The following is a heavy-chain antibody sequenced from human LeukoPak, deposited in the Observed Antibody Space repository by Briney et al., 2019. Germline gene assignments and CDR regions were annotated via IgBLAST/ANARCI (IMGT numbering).Heavy chain of an antibody. D-gene: IGHD3-22*01. J-gene: IGHJ4*02. CDR2: ITGSGGST. CDR1: GFTFSTYG. CDR3: ANQVTDNYDSSGYYGYFDS. V-gene: IGHV3-23*01. Sequence: GGTLRLSCAASGFTFSTYGMSWVRQAPGKGLEWVSAITGSGGSTFYADSVKGRFSISRDNSKNTLYLRMNSLRAEDTALYYCANQVTDNYDSSGYYGYFDSWGQGTLVTVSS.